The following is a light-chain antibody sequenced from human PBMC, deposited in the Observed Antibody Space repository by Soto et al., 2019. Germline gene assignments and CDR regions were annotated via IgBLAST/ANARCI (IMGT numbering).Light chain of an antibody. J-gene: IGKJ1*01. Sequence: EIVMTQSPATLSVSPGERATLSCRASQSVSTNLAWYQQKPGQAPRLLIYGASTRATGMPARFSGSGSGTEFTLTISSLQSEDFAVYYCQPYNNWPPWTFGQGTKVEIK. CDR2: GAS. V-gene: IGKV3-15*01. CDR3: QPYNNWPPWT. CDR1: QSVSTN.